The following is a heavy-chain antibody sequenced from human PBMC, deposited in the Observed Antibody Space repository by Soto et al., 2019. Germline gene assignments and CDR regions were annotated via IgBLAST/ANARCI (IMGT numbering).Heavy chain of an antibody. CDR3: ARDRYDAFDI. J-gene: IGHJ3*02. D-gene: IGHD3-16*02. Sequence: SETLSLTCTFSGSSISSYYWSLFRQPPGKGLEWIGYIYYSGSTNYNPSLKSRVTISVDTSKNQFSLKLSSVTAADTAVYYCARDRYDAFDIWGQGTMVTVSS. CDR1: GSSISSYY. V-gene: IGHV4-59*01. CDR2: IYYSGST.